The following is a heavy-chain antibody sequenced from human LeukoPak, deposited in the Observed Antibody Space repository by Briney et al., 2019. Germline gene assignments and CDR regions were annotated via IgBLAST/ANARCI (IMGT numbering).Heavy chain of an antibody. D-gene: IGHD1-26*01. Sequence: GGSLRLSCAASGFTFSSSAMSWVRQAQGEGLEWVSTMIVSGGSTYYADSVKGRFTISRDNFKHPLYLQMNSLRAEDTDVYYCARGPVVGATFDYWGQGTLVTASS. CDR1: GFTFSSSA. CDR3: ARGPVVGATFDY. J-gene: IGHJ4*02. V-gene: IGHV3-23*01. CDR2: MIVSGGST.